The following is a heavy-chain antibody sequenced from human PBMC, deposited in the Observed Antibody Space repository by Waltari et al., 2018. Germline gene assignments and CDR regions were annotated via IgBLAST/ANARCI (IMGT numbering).Heavy chain of an antibody. Sequence: EVQLLESGGGLVQPGGSLRLSCAASGFTFSSYAMSWVRQAPGKGLEWVSAISGSGGSTYYADSVKGRFTISRDNSKNTLYLQMNSLRAEDTAVYYCARDRKYSSSSRALDWYFDLWGRGTLVTVSS. CDR1: GFTFSSYA. V-gene: IGHV3-23*01. CDR2: ISGSGGST. J-gene: IGHJ2*01. CDR3: ARDRKYSSSSRALDWYFDL. D-gene: IGHD6-6*01.